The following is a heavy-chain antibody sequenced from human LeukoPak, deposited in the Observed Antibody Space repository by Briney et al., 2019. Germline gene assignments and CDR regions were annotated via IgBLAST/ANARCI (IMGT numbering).Heavy chain of an antibody. CDR1: GFTFDDYD. Sequence: GGSLRLSCAASGFTFDDYDIHWVRQAPGKGLGWVSLISGDGGSTYYADSVKGRFTISRDNSKNSLYLQMNSLRTEDTALYYCAKAWFGERSGGGFDYWGQGTLVTVSS. D-gene: IGHD3-10*01. J-gene: IGHJ4*02. CDR3: AKAWFGERSGGGFDY. V-gene: IGHV3-43*02. CDR2: ISGDGGST.